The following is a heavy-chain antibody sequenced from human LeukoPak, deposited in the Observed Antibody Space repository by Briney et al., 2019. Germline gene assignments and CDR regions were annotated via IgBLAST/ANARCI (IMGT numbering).Heavy chain of an antibody. V-gene: IGHV3-74*01. D-gene: IGHD5-24*01. Sequence: GGSLRPSCAASGFTFSSYWMHWVRQAPGKGLVWVSRINSDGSTTSYADSVKGRFTISRDNAKNSLYLQMNSLRAEDTAVYYCARVEMATIRYWGQGTLVTVSS. CDR3: ARVEMATIRY. J-gene: IGHJ4*02. CDR1: GFTFSSYW. CDR2: INSDGSTT.